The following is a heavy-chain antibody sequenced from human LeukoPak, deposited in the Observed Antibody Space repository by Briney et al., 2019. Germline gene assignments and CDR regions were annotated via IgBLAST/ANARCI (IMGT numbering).Heavy chain of an antibody. V-gene: IGHV4-39*07. D-gene: IGHD2-15*01. CDR2: IYYSGST. CDR3: ARDKTFEVVNFFDY. Sequence: SETLSLTCTVSGGSMSSGSYSWGWIRQPPGKGLEWIGSIYYSGSTYYNPSLESRITVSLDTSKNQFSLKLSSVTAADTAVYYCARDKTFEVVNFFDYWGQGALVTVSS. CDR1: GGSMSSGSYS. J-gene: IGHJ4*02.